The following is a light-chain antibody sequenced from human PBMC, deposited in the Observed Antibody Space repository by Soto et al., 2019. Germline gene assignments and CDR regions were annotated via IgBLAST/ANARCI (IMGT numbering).Light chain of an antibody. V-gene: IGKV1-5*01. CDR3: QQYNSYWT. CDR2: DAS. Sequence: DIQMTQSPSTLSASVGYRVTITCRASQSISSSLAWYQQRPGKAPKLLIYDASSLESGVPSRFSGSGSGTEFTLTINSLQPDDFATYYCQQYNSYWTFGQGTKVDIK. J-gene: IGKJ1*01. CDR1: QSISSS.